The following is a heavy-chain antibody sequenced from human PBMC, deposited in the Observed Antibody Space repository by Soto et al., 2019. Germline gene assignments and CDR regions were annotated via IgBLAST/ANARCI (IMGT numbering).Heavy chain of an antibody. Sequence: QVQLVQSGAEVKKPGASVKVSCKASGYTFTSYAMHWVRQAPGQRLEWMGWSNAGNGNTKYSQKFQGRVTITRDTSASTAYMELSSLRSEDTAVYYCARDRYCSSTSCYPVWFDPWGQGTLVTVSS. J-gene: IGHJ5*02. CDR1: GYTFTSYA. D-gene: IGHD2-2*01. V-gene: IGHV1-3*01. CDR3: ARDRYCSSTSCYPVWFDP. CDR2: SNAGNGNT.